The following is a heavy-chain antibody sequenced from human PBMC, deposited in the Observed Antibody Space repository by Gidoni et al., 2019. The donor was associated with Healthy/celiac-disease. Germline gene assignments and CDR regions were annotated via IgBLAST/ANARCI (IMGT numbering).Heavy chain of an antibody. V-gene: IGHV3-30*18. J-gene: IGHJ4*02. Sequence: QVQLVESGGGVVQPGRSLRLSCAASGFTFSRYGMHWVRQAPGKGLEWVAVISYDGSNKYYADSVKGRFTISRDNSKNTLYLQMNSLRAEDTAVYYCAKEGYCSGGSCYFDYWGQGTLVTVSS. CDR3: AKEGYCSGGSCYFDY. CDR1: GFTFSRYG. CDR2: ISYDGSNK. D-gene: IGHD2-15*01.